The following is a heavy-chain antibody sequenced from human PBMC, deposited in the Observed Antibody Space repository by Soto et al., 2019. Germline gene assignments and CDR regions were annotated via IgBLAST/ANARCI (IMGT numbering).Heavy chain of an antibody. Sequence: QVQLVKSGAEVKKPGASVKVSCKASGSTFATFAISWMRQAPGQGLEWWGWISAYNGNTNYAQKLQGRVTMTTDTSTSTAYMELRSLRSADTAVYYCARDPPPPDYWGQGTLVTVSS. J-gene: IGHJ4*02. CDR3: ARDPPPPDY. V-gene: IGHV1-18*01. CDR1: GSTFATFA. CDR2: ISAYNGNT.